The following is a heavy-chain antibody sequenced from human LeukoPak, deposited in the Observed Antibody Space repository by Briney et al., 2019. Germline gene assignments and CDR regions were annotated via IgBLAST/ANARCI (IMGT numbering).Heavy chain of an antibody. V-gene: IGHV4-59*01. Sequence: SETLSLTCTVSGGSISSYYWGWIRQPPGKGLEWIGYIYYSGSTNYNPSLKSRVTISVDTSKNQFSLKLSSVTAADTAVYYCARGGYDILTGFNWFDPWGQGTLVTVSS. CDR2: IYYSGST. J-gene: IGHJ5*02. CDR1: GGSISSYY. D-gene: IGHD3-9*01. CDR3: ARGGYDILTGFNWFDP.